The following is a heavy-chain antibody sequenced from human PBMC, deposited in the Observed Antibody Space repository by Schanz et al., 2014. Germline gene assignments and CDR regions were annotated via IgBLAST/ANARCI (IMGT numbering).Heavy chain of an antibody. Sequence: QVQLVQSGAEVKKPGASVKVSCKASGYTFTSDSMHWVRQAPGQGLEWMGWISPYNGNTNYAQKLQGRVTMTADTSTSTAYMDLRSLRSDDTALYYCTRGGYSYALSAFDIWGQGTMVTGSS. J-gene: IGHJ3*02. CDR2: ISPYNGNT. CDR1: GYTFTSDS. V-gene: IGHV1-18*04. D-gene: IGHD5-18*01. CDR3: TRGGYSYALSAFDI.